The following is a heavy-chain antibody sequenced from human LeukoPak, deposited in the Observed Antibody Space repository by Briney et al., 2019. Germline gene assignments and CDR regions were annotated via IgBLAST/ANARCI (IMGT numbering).Heavy chain of an antibody. CDR3: AKDLSSYGYWDWFDP. D-gene: IGHD5-18*01. CDR1: GFTFSNFA. CDR2: ISYDGSNK. J-gene: IGHJ5*02. V-gene: IGHV3-30*04. Sequence: PGRSLRLSCAASGFTFSNFAMHWVRQAPGKGLEWVAIISYDGSNKYYADSVKGRFTISRDNSKNTLYLQMNSLRAEDTAVYYCAKDLSSYGYWDWFDPWGQGTLVTVSS.